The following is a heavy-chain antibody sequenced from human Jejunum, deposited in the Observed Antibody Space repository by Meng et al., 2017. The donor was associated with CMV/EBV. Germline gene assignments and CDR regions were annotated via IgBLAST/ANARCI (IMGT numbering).Heavy chain of an antibody. CDR3: TRSGSGYYGPLYYYGMDV. CDR1: A. CDR2: SRSKANSYAT. V-gene: IGHV3-73*01. Sequence: AMHWGRQASGEGLEWVGRSRSKANSYATAYAASVKGRFTISRDDSKNTAYLQMNSLKTEDTAVYYCTRSGSGYYGPLYYYGMDVWGQGTTVTVSS. J-gene: IGHJ6*02. D-gene: IGHD3-3*01.